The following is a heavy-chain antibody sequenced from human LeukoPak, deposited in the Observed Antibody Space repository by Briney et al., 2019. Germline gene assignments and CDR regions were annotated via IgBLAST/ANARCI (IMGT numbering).Heavy chain of an antibody. V-gene: IGHV4-34*01. CDR3: ASASYDFWSGYLDY. CDR1: GGSFSGYY. J-gene: IGHJ4*02. D-gene: IGHD3-3*01. CDR2: INHSGST. Sequence: PSETLSLTCAVYGGSFSGYYWSWIRQPPGKGLEWIGEINHSGSTNYNPPLKSRVTISVDTSKNQFSLKLSSVTAADTAVYYCASASYDFWSGYLDYWGQGTLVTVSS.